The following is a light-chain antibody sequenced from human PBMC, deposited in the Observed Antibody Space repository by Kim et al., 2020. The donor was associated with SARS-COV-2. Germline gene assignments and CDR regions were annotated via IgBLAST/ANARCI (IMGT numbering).Light chain of an antibody. J-gene: IGKJ2*01. Sequence: SASVGDRVTIPCRASQGITNSLAWYQQKPGKAPKLLLYIASRLENGVPTRFSGSGSGSDYTLTISSLQPEDFANYYCQQYYSTPYTFGQGTKLEI. CDR3: QQYYSTPYT. CDR2: IAS. V-gene: IGKV1-NL1*01. CDR1: QGITNS.